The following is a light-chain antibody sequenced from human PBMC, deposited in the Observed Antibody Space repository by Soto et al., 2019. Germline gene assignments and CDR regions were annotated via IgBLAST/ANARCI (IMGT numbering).Light chain of an antibody. CDR3: QQYGSSLSWA. CDR2: GAS. Sequence: EIVLTQSPGTLSLSPGERATLSCRASQSVSSSYLAWYQQKPGQTPRLLSYGASSRATGIPDRFSGSGSVKDFNLTISRRKPEDFALYYCQQYGSSLSWAFGQGTKVEI. J-gene: IGKJ1*01. V-gene: IGKV3-20*01. CDR1: QSVSSSY.